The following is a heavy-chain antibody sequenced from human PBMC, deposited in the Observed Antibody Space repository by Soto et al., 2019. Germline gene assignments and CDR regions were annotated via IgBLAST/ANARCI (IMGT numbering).Heavy chain of an antibody. V-gene: IGHV4-39*01. Sequence: PSETLSLTCTVSGGSISSSSYYWGWIRQPPGKGLEWIGSIYYSGSTYYNPSLRSRVTISVDTSKNQFSLKLSSVTAADTAVYYCARVVGAYSDYYYYGMDVWGQGTTVTVS. J-gene: IGHJ6*02. CDR1: GGSISSSSYY. CDR3: ARVVGAYSDYYYYGMDV. D-gene: IGHD5-18*01. CDR2: IYYSGST.